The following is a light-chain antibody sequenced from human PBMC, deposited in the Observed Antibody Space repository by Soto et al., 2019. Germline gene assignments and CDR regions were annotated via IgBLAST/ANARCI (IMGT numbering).Light chain of an antibody. V-gene: IGLV1-40*01. J-gene: IGLJ3*02. CDR1: SSNIGAGYD. CDR3: QSYDSSLRSPWV. CDR2: GNS. Sequence: QSVLTQPPSVSGAPGQRVTISCTGSSSNIGAGYDVHWYQQLPGTAPKLLIYGNSNRPSGVPDRFSGSKSGTSASQAITGLQAEDEADYYCQSYDSSLRSPWVFGGGTKLTVL.